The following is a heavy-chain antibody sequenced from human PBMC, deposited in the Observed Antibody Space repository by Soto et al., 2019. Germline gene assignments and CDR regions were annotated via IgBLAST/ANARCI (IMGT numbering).Heavy chain of an antibody. CDR3: ARATGDGYAFAYYYYYMDV. CDR2: IGTAGDT. D-gene: IGHD5-18*01. Sequence: GGSLRLSCAASGFTFSSYDMHWVRQATGKGLEWVSAIGTAGDTYYPGSVKGRFTISRENAKNSLYLQMNSLRAGDTAVYYCARATGDGYAFAYYYYYMDVWGKGTTVTVSS. V-gene: IGHV3-13*01. J-gene: IGHJ6*03. CDR1: GFTFSSYD.